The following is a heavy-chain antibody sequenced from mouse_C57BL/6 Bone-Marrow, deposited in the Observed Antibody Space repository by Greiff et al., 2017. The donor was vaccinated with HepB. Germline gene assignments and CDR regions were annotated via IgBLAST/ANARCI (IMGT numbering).Heavy chain of an antibody. D-gene: IGHD1-1*01. CDR1: GYTFTSYW. Sequence: QVQLQQPGAELVRPGSSVKLSCKASGYTFTSYWMHWVKQRPIQGLEWIGNIDPSDSETHYNQKFKDKATLTVDKSSSTAYMQLSSLTSEDSAVYYCARRAYGTPYWYFDVWGTGTTVTVSS. V-gene: IGHV1-52*01. J-gene: IGHJ1*03. CDR3: ARRAYGTPYWYFDV. CDR2: IDPSDSET.